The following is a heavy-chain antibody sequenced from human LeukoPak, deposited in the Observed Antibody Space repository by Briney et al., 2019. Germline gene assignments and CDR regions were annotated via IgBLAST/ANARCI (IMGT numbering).Heavy chain of an antibody. CDR2: ISSSSSYI. Sequence: GGSLRLSCAASGFTSSSYSMNWVRQAPGKGLEWVSSISSSSSYIYYADSVKGRFTISRDNAKNSLYLQMNSLRAEDTAVYYCARDRCSSTSCYVTYWGQGTLVTVSS. J-gene: IGHJ4*02. D-gene: IGHD2-2*01. CDR3: ARDRCSSTSCYVTY. CDR1: GFTSSSYS. V-gene: IGHV3-21*01.